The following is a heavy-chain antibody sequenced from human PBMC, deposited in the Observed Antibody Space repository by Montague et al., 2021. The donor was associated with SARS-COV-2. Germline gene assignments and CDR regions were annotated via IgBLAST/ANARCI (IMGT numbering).Heavy chain of an antibody. CDR2: IYYSGTT. CDR3: ARGMIRGVTTPFDY. V-gene: IGHV4-39*02. CDR1: GDSISSSSYN. J-gene: IGHJ4*02. Sequence: SETLSLTCTVSGDSISSSSYNWGRIRQPPGKELEWIGNIYYSGTTYYNPSLQSRGTISVDTSKNHLSLRLSSVTAADTAVYFCARGMIRGVTTPFDYWGQGSQVTVSS. D-gene: IGHD3-10*01.